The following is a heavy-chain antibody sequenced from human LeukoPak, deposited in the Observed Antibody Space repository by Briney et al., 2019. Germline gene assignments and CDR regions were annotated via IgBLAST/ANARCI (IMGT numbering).Heavy chain of an antibody. V-gene: IGHV3-23*01. J-gene: IGHJ4*02. CDR2: IGGSGGGT. CDR3: AKDLHSSSWYYFDY. CDR1: GFTFSSYA. D-gene: IGHD6-13*01. Sequence: GGSLRLSCAASGFTFSSYAMSWVRLAPGKGLEWVSTIGGSGGGTYYADSVKGRFTISRDNSKNTLYLQMNSLRAEDTAVYYCAKDLHSSSWYYFDYWGQGTLVTVSS.